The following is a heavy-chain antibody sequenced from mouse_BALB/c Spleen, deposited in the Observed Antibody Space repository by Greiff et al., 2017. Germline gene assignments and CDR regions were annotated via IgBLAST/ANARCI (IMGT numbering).Heavy chain of an antibody. CDR1: GFNIKDYY. Sequence: VQLKQSGAELVRSGASVKLSCTASGFNIKDYYMHWVKQRPEQGLEWIGWIDPENGDTEYAPKFQGKATMTADTSSNTAYLQLSSLTSEDTAVYYCNVYGRMDYWGQGTSATVSS. D-gene: IGHD2-10*02. J-gene: IGHJ4*01. CDR3: NVYGRMDY. CDR2: IDPENGDT. V-gene: IGHV14-4*02.